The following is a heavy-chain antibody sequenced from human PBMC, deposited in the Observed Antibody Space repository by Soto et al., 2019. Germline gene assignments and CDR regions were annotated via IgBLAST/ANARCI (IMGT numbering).Heavy chain of an antibody. CDR2: THYKGST. J-gene: IGHJ4*02. D-gene: IGHD1-1*01. Sequence: QVQLQESGPGVVKPSETLSLTCIVSGVSITSAFYYWGWVRQTPGKGLEWIGSTHYKGSTYYNPSRYSRLQPYLDASKSQFSLKLTSVTAADTAVYYCVRHRAEAGTNRTNYYFDYWGQGTLVTVSS. CDR3: VRHRAEAGTNRTNYYFDY. CDR1: GVSITSAFYY. V-gene: IGHV4-39*01.